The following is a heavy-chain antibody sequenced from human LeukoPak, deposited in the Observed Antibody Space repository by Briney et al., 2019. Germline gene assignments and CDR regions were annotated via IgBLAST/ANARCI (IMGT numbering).Heavy chain of an antibody. CDR1: GFTFSNYW. V-gene: IGHV3-7*01. CDR2: IKQDGSEK. Sequence: GGSLRLSCAASGFTFSNYWMTWVRQAPGKGLEWVANIKQDGSEKYYVDSVKGRFTISRDNVKNSLYLQMNSLRAEDTAVYYCAGINDYGDPTGAFDIWGQGTMVTVSS. CDR3: AGINDYGDPTGAFDI. J-gene: IGHJ3*02. D-gene: IGHD4-17*01.